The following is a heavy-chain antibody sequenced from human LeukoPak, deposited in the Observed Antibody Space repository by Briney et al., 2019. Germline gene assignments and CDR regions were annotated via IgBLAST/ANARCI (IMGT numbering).Heavy chain of an antibody. D-gene: IGHD5-12*01. CDR1: GGSISSSSYY. CDR2: IYYSGST. Sequence: SETLSLTCTVSGGSISSSSYYWGWIRHPPGKGLEWIGSIYYSGSTYYNPSLKSRVTISVDTSKNQFSLKLSSVTAADTAVYYCARLRGDIVATQAWFDPWGQGTLVTVSS. J-gene: IGHJ5*02. CDR3: ARLRGDIVATQAWFDP. V-gene: IGHV4-39*01.